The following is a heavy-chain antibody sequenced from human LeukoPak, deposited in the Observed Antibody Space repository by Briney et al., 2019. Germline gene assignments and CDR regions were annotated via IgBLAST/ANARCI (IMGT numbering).Heavy chain of an antibody. Sequence: GGSLRLSSAASGLTFGSYDMSWVRQAPGKGLEWVSGTSGSGGTTNFADSVKGRFTISRDNSKNTLYLQMNSLRVEDSAVYYCAKVQGSGSPNFDYWGQGTLVTVSS. CDR3: AKVQGSGSPNFDY. CDR1: GLTFGSYD. V-gene: IGHV3-23*01. D-gene: IGHD3-10*01. J-gene: IGHJ4*02. CDR2: TSGSGGTT.